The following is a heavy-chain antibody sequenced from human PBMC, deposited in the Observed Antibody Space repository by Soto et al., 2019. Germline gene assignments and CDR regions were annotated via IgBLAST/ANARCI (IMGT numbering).Heavy chain of an antibody. CDR3: ARQAPIAVPGLWGSWFDP. V-gene: IGHV4-39*01. J-gene: IGHJ5*02. CDR2: IHYYGTT. D-gene: IGHD6-19*01. CDR1: GGSISRSTYY. Sequence: QLQLQESGPGLVKPSETLPLTCTVSGGSISRSTYYWGWIRLPPGKGLEWIGSIHYYGTTYYNPSLKSRVTISVDTSKNQCSLKLRSVTAADTALYYCARQAPIAVPGLWGSWFDPWGRGTLVTVSS.